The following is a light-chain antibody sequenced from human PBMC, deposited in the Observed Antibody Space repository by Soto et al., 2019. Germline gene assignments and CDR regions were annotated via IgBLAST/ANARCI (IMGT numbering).Light chain of an antibody. V-gene: IGKV1-16*02. CDR3: QPYSTYPIT. CDR1: QGISNY. J-gene: IGKJ5*01. CDR2: DAS. Sequence: DIQMTQSPSSLSASVGDRVTITCRASQGISNYLAWSQQKPGKAPKSLIYDASSLRSGVPSKFSGSGFGTEFTLTISSLQPEDFATYYCQPYSTYPITFGQGTRLEIK.